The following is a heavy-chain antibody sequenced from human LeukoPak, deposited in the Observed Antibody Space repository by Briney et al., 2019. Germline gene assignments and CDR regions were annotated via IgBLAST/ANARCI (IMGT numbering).Heavy chain of an antibody. V-gene: IGHV1-2*02. CDR1: GYTFTGDY. Sequence: GASVKVSCKASGYTFTGDYMHWVRQAPGQGLEWMGWINPNGGGTHYAQNFQGRVTMTRDTSISTAYMELTRLRFDDTAVYYCAGLNWGYDYWGQGTLVTVSS. J-gene: IGHJ4*02. CDR2: INPNGGGT. CDR3: AGLNWGYDY. D-gene: IGHD7-27*01.